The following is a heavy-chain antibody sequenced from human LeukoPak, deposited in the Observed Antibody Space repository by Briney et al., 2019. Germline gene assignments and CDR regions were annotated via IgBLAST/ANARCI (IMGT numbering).Heavy chain of an antibody. V-gene: IGHV4-4*07. CDR2: IFTSGST. D-gene: IGHD3-10*01. CDR3: ARDRRTVRGEWYFDY. Sequence: TSETLSLTCIVSGDSMSSYYWSWIRQPAGKGLEWIGRIFTSGSTKHNPSLESRVSLSVDASRNQFSLALTSVTAADTAVYRARDRRTVRGEWYFDYWGQGHLVTVSS. J-gene: IGHJ4*02. CDR1: GDSMSSYY.